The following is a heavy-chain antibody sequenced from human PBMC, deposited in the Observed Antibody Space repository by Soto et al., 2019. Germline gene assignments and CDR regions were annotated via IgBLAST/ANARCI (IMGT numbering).Heavy chain of an antibody. CDR2: ISYDGTNK. CDR3: AKGLGRYFEHYGMDF. J-gene: IGHJ6*02. D-gene: IGHD3-9*01. CDR1: GFTFSNYG. Sequence: QVQLVESGGGVVQPGRSLRLACAASGFTFSNYGIHWVRQAPGKGLEWVAVISYDGTNKFYADSVKGRFTISRDNSKNTLYLPMTSLRAEDTAVYYCAKGLGRYFEHYGMDFWGQGTRVIVS. V-gene: IGHV3-30*18.